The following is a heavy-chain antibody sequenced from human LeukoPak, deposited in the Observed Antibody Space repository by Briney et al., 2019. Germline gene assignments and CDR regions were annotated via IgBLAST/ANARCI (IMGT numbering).Heavy chain of an antibody. J-gene: IGHJ4*02. CDR2: IYTSGST. Sequence: SETLSLTCTVSGGSISGGSYYWSWIRQPAGKGLEWIGRIYTSGSTNYNPSLKSRVTISVDTSENQFSLKLSSVTAADTAVYYCARERLWWPDYWGQGTLVTVSS. CDR1: GGSISGGSYY. V-gene: IGHV4-61*02. CDR3: ARERLWWPDY. D-gene: IGHD4/OR15-4a*01.